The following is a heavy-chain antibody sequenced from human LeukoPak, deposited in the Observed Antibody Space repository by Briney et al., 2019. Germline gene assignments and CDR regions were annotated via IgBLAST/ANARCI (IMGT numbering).Heavy chain of an antibody. Sequence: GGSLRLSCAASGFTFSSYAMSWVRQAPGKGLEWVSAISGSGGSTYYADSVKGRFTISRDNSKNTLYLQMNSLRAEDTAVYYCAKGAYCSGGSCYKYYYYGMDVWGQGTTVTVSS. J-gene: IGHJ6*02. CDR1: GFTFSSYA. CDR3: AKGAYCSGGSCYKYYYYGMDV. CDR2: ISGSGGST. D-gene: IGHD2-15*01. V-gene: IGHV3-23*01.